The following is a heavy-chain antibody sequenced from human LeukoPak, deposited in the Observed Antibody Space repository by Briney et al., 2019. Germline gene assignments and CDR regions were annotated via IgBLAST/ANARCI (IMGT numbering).Heavy chain of an antibody. J-gene: IGHJ3*02. D-gene: IGHD3-22*01. CDR3: ARAFPYFYASSGPRLGDAFDI. V-gene: IGHV4-61*01. Sequence: SETLSLTCTVSGGSVSSGSYYCSWTRRPPGKGVEGIGYFCYSGSINYNASLKSRVTLSVDTSKTQFSLKPSSVSAPDTAVYYCARAFPYFYASSGPRLGDAFDIWGQGTMVTVSS. CDR1: GGSVSSGSYY. CDR2: FCYSGSI.